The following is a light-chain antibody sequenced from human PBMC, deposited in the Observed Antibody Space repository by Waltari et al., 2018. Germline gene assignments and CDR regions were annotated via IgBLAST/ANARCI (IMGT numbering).Light chain of an antibody. V-gene: IGLV2-8*01. CDR1: SSDVGGYHY. Sequence: QSALPQPPSASGSPGQSVPLPCTGTSSDVGGYHYASWYQQHPGKAPKLMIYEVSKRPSGVPDRFSGSKSGNTASLTVSGLQAEDEADYYCSSYAGSNNLVFGGGTKLTVL. CDR3: SSYAGSNNLV. J-gene: IGLJ3*02. CDR2: EVS.